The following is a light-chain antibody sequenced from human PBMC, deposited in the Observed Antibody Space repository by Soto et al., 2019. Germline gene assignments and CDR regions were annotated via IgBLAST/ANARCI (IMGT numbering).Light chain of an antibody. V-gene: IGKV3-15*01. J-gene: IGKJ4*01. CDR3: QHYTNWPLY. Sequence: EIVMTQSPATLSVSPGERATLSCRASHSVSSRLAWYQQKPGQATRLLIYGASTKATGLLSRFSGSGSATEFNLTIISLQSENFSVYYCQHYTNWPLYFGGGTKVEIK. CDR1: HSVSSR. CDR2: GAS.